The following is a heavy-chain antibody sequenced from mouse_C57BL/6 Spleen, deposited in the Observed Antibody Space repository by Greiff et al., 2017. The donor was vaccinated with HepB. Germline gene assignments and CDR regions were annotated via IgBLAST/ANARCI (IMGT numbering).Heavy chain of an antibody. Sequence: EVKVVESGGGLVQPKGSLKLSCAASGFSFNTYAMNWVRQAPGKGLEWVARIRSKSNNYATYYADSVKDRFTISRDDSESMLYLQMNNLKTEDTAMYYCVRNGYYGGFDYWGQGTTLTVSS. J-gene: IGHJ2*01. CDR3: VRNGYYGGFDY. D-gene: IGHD2-3*01. CDR2: IRSKSNNYAT. CDR1: GFSFNTYA. V-gene: IGHV10-1*01.